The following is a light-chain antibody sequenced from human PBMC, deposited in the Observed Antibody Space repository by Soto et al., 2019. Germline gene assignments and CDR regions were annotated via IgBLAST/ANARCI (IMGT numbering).Light chain of an antibody. Sequence: DIVMTQSPDSLAVSLGERATINCKSSQSVLYSSNNKNYVAWYQQKPGQPPKLLIYWASTRESGVPDRFSGSGSGTDFTLTISSLQAEDVAVYYCQHYYSTPPAFGQGTKVESK. V-gene: IGKV4-1*01. CDR3: QHYYSTPPA. J-gene: IGKJ1*01. CDR1: QSVLYSSNNKNY. CDR2: WAS.